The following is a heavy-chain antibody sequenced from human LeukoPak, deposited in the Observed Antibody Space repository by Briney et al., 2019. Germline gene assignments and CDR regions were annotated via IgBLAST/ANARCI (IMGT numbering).Heavy chain of an antibody. CDR3: ARVKDPGGYYYYYYMDV. Sequence: PSETLSLTCTVSGGSISSSSYYWGWIRQPPGKGLGWIGSIYYSGSTYYNPSLKSRVTISVDTSKNQFSLKLSSVTAADTAVYYCARVKDPGGYYYYYYMDVWGKGTTVTVSS. CDR1: GGSISSSSYY. D-gene: IGHD3-16*01. V-gene: IGHV4-39*07. J-gene: IGHJ6*03. CDR2: IYYSGST.